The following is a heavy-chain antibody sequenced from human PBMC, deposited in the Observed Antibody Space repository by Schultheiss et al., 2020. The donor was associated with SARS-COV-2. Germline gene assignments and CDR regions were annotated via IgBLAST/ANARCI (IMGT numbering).Heavy chain of an antibody. CDR3: ARDGQYSSSYYYYYGMDV. CDR2: ISWNSGSI. CDR1: GFTFDDYA. D-gene: IGHD6-6*01. V-gene: IGHV3-9*01. Sequence: GGSLRLSCAASGFTFDDYAMHWVRQAPGKGLEWVSGISWNSGSIGYADSVKGRFTISRDNSKNTLYLQMNSLRAEDTAVYYCARDGQYSSSYYYYYGMDVWGQGTTVTVSS. J-gene: IGHJ6*02.